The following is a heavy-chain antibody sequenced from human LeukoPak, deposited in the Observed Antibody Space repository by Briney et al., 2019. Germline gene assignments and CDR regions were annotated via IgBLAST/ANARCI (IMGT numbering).Heavy chain of an antibody. D-gene: IGHD1-26*01. CDR3: ARGGRGSDI. CDR1: GFTFSDCW. Sequence: SGGSLRLSCAASGFTFSDCWMHWVRQAPGKGLVWVSRINSDGSSTNYADSVKGRFTISRDNAKNTLYLQMNSLRADDTAVYYCARGGRGSDIWGQGTMVTVSS. J-gene: IGHJ3*02. V-gene: IGHV3-74*01. CDR2: INSDGSST.